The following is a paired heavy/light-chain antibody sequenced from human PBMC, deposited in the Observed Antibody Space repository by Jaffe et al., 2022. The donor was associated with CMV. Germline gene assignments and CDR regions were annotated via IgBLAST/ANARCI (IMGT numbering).Light chain of an antibody. V-gene: IGKV4-1*01. Sequence: DIVMTQSPDSLAVSLGERATINCKSSQSVLYSSNNKNYLAWYQQKPGQPPKLLITWASARESGVPDRFSGSGSGTDFTLTISSLQAEDVAVYYCQQYYIARTFGQGTKVEIK. CDR3: QQYYIART. CDR2: WAS. J-gene: IGKJ1*01. CDR1: QSVLYSSNNKNY.
Heavy chain of an antibody. CDR3: TTGRLVGVQQDYYYNGMDV. CDR2: IKTKSDGGIT. CDR1: GFTFSNAW. Sequence: EVQLVESGGGLVKPGGSLRLSCAASGFTFSNAWMSWVRQAPGKGLEWVGRIKTKSDGGITDYAAPVKGRFTISRDDSKNTLYLQMNSLKTEDTAVYYCTTGRLVGVQQDYYYNGMDVWGQGTTVTVSS. D-gene: IGHD1-1*01. J-gene: IGHJ6*02. V-gene: IGHV3-15*01.